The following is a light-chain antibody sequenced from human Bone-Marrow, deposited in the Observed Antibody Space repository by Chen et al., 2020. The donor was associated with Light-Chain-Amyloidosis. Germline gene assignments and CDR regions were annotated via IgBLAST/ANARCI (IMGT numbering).Light chain of an antibody. V-gene: IGLV3-25*03. J-gene: IGLJ2*01. CDR2: RDT. Sequence: SYDLTQPPSESVSPGQTARITCSGDDLPTKYAYWYQQKPGQAPVLVIHRDTERPSGISERFSGSSSGTTATLNISGVQAEDEADYHCQSADSSGTYEVIFGGGTKLTVL. CDR1: DLPTKY. CDR3: QSADSSGTYEVI.